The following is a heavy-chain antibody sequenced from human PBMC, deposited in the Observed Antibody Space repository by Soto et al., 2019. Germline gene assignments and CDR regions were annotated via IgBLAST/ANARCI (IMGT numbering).Heavy chain of an antibody. Sequence: QAQLVQSGAEVKKPGASVKVSCKASGYTFINHGISWVRQAPGQGLEWMGGTRFYNDNTKYAPKFQGRVTMTTDTSTSTAHMERRILRSEDTAVYYCPWYNSGCCPYGMDVWGQGTTVTVSS. V-gene: IGHV1-18*01. CDR2: TRFYNDNT. D-gene: IGHD6-19*01. J-gene: IGHJ6*02. CDR3: PWYNSGCCPYGMDV. CDR1: GYTFINHG.